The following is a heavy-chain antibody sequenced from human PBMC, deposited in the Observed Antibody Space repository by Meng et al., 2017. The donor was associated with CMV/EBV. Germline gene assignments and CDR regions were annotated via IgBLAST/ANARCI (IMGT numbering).Heavy chain of an antibody. D-gene: IGHD3-3*01. V-gene: IGHV4-34*01. CDR1: GGSFSGSY. CDR3: ARGSNQLRFLEWLLSRYYFDY. J-gene: IGHJ4*02. CDR2: INHSGST. Sequence: SQTLSLTCAVYGGSFSGSYWSWIRQPPGKGLEWIGEINHSGSTNYNPSLKSRVTISVDTSKNQFSLKLSSVTAADTAVYYCARGSNQLRFLEWLLSRYYFDYWGQGTLVTVSS.